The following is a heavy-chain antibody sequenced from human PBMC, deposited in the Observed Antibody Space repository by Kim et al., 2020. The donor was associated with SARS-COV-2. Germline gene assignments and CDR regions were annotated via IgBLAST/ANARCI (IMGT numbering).Heavy chain of an antibody. V-gene: IGHV1-69*13. D-gene: IGHD2-2*01. CDR3: ARGVVPAAHEDWLLWALDY. CDR1: GGTFSSYA. CDR2: IIPIFGTA. Sequence: SVKVSCKASGGTFSSYAISWVRQAPGQGLEWMGGIIPIFGTANYAQKFQGRVTITADESTSTAYMELSSLRSEDTAVYYCARGVVPAAHEDWLLWALDYWGQGTLVTVSS. J-gene: IGHJ4*02.